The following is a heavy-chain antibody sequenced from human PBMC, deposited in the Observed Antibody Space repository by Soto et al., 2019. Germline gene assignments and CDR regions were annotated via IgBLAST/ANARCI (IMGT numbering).Heavy chain of an antibody. CDR1: GGTFSNYA. Sequence: ASVKVSCKASGGTFSNYAINWVRQAPGQGLEWMGGIIPIFETTNYAQKFQGRVTITADESTSTAYMELSSLRFEDTAVYYCARAQQWPLGYYFDYWGQGTLVTVSS. J-gene: IGHJ4*02. V-gene: IGHV1-69*13. CDR2: IIPIFETT. CDR3: ARAQQWPLGYYFDY. D-gene: IGHD6-19*01.